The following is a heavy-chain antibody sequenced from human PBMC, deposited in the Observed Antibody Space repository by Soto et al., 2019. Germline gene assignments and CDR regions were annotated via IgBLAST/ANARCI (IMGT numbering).Heavy chain of an antibody. Sequence: QVQLQESGPRLVKPSETLSVTCSVSGGSIRDYYWSWIRQPAGKGLEWIGRIYISGSTKYNPSLKRRVTMSADTSVNQFSLTLISVTAADTATYYCPRMYNSGFYRPEGDYYFYGMDVWGQGTTVTVSS. CDR2: IYISGST. CDR3: PRMYNSGFYRPEGDYYFYGMDV. J-gene: IGHJ6*02. CDR1: GGSIRDYY. V-gene: IGHV4-4*07. D-gene: IGHD5-12*01.